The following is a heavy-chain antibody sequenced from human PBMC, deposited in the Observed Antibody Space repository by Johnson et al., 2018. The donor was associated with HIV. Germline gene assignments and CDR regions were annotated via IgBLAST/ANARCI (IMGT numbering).Heavy chain of an antibody. CDR1: GFTFSSYA. CDR2: ISYDGSNK. V-gene: IGHV3-30*04. J-gene: IGHJ3*01. D-gene: IGHD1-26*01. Sequence: QEKLVESGGGVVQPGRSLRLSCAASGFTFSSYAMHWVRQAPGKGLEWVAVISYDGSNKYYADSVKGRFTISRDNSKNTLFLQMDSLRADDTAVYYCAREGVSGSYYDAFDLWGQGTMVTVSS. CDR3: AREGVSGSYYDAFDL.